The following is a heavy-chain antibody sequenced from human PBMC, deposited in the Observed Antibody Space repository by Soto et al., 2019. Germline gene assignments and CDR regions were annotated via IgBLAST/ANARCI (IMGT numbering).Heavy chain of an antibody. CDR1: GFTFSDYA. Sequence: WGSLRLSCVASGFTFSDYAIHCFRRIPGKGLEWVAVISYSGDRQYYAESVKGRFTISRDNSKKTLYLQMFSLTSEDSAVFYCARTPAAMITDRYNWFDSWGPGTQVTVAS. CDR2: ISYSGDRQ. CDR3: ARTPAAMITDRYNWFDS. V-gene: IGHV3-30*01. D-gene: IGHD3-16*01. J-gene: IGHJ5*01.